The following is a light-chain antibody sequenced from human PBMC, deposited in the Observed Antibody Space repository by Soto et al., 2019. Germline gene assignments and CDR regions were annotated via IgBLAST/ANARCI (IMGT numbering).Light chain of an antibody. CDR1: QSVSSF. CDR3: QQRSSWPPT. V-gene: IGKV3-11*01. Sequence: EIVLTQSPATLSLSPGEGATLSCRASQSVSSFLVWYQQKPGQAPRLLTPGIPARFSVSGSGTDFTLSISSLEPEDFAVYYWQQRSSWPPTFGGGPKVAIK. J-gene: IGKJ4*01.